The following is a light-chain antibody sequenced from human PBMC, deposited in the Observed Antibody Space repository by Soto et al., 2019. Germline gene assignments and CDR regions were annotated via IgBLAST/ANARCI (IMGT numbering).Light chain of an antibody. J-gene: IGKJ5*01. CDR3: QLRTHWAMT. CDR1: QSVSSY. CDR2: DAS. Sequence: EIVLTQSPVTLSLSPGDRATLSCRASQSVSSYLAWFQQKPGHAPRLIIYDASSRAPGIPGRFSGSGSGTDFTLTISSLEPEDVAVYYCQLRTHWAMTFGQGTRLDIK. V-gene: IGKV3-11*01.